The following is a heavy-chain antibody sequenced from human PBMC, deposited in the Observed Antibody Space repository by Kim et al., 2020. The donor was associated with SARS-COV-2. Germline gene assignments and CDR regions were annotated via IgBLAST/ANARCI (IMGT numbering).Heavy chain of an antibody. Sequence: SVKVSCKASGGTFSSYAISWVRQAPGQGLEWMGGIIPIFGTANYAQKFQGRVTITADESTSTAYMELSSLRSEDTAVYYCAAPGYYDILTGYYDAFDIWGQGTMVTVSS. V-gene: IGHV1-69*13. CDR1: GGTFSSYA. J-gene: IGHJ3*02. CDR2: IIPIFGTA. D-gene: IGHD3-9*01. CDR3: AAPGYYDILTGYYDAFDI.